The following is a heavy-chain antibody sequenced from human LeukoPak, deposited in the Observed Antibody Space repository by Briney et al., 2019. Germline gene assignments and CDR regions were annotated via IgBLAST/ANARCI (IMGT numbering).Heavy chain of an antibody. V-gene: IGHV1-18*01. CDR2: ISAYNGNT. J-gene: IGHJ3*02. D-gene: IGHD2-2*01. CDR1: GYTFTSYG. CDR3: ARDDYCSSTSCLHDAFDI. Sequence: ASVQVSFKASGYTFTSYGISWVRRAPGQGLEWMGWISAYNGNTNYAQKLQGRVTMTTDTSTSTAYMELRSLRSDDTAVYYCARDDYCSSTSCLHDAFDIWGQGTMVTVSS.